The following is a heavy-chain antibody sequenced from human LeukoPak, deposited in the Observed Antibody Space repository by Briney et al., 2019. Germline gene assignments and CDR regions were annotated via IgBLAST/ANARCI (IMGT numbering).Heavy chain of an antibody. CDR2: IYYSGST. D-gene: IGHD3-3*01. V-gene: IGHV4-59*01. Sequence: SETLSLTCPVSGGSISTYYRSWMRQPPGRGLEWIGYIYYSGSTNHNPSLQSRVTISVDTSKNQFSLKLNSVTAADTAVYYCARRSVRGGFYGSVDYWGQGTLGSVSS. CDR1: GGSISTYY. J-gene: IGHJ4*02. CDR3: ARRSVRGGFYGSVDY.